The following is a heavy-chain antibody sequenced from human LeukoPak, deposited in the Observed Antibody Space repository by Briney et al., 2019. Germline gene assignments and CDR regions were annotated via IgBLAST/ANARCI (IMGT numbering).Heavy chain of an antibody. J-gene: IGHJ4*02. CDR3: AASDGEQQLAL. CDR1: GFSFRGYT. CDR2: ISWNGVTT. Sequence: GGSLRLSCAASGFSFRGYTMRWVRQAPGKGLEWVSLISWNGVTTYYGDSVKGRFTISRDDSKNSLYLQMNSLRSEDSALYYCAASDGEQQLALWGQGTLVTVSS. D-gene: IGHD6-13*01. V-gene: IGHV3-43*01.